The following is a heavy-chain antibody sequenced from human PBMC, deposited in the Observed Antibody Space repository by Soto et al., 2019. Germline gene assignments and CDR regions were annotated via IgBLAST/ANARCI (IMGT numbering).Heavy chain of an antibody. D-gene: IGHD2-15*01. J-gene: IGHJ6*02. V-gene: IGHV1-69*13. Sequence: GASVKVSCKASGGTFSSYAISWVRQAPGQGLEWMGGIIPIFGTANYAQKFQGRVTITADESTSTAYMELSSLRSEDTAVYYCARDRTMTTVMVAATQYYYYGMDVWGQGTTVTVSS. CDR2: IIPIFGTA. CDR3: ARDRTMTTVMVAATQYYYYGMDV. CDR1: GGTFSSYA.